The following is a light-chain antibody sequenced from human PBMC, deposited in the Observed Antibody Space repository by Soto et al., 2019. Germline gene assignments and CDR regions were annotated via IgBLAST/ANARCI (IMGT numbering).Light chain of an antibody. V-gene: IGLV2-14*01. CDR1: SSDIGAYNF. CDR3: CSYTSSTTLYV. J-gene: IGLJ1*01. CDR2: EGT. Sequence: QSALAQPASVSGSPGQSITISCTGTSSDIGAYNFVSWYQQHPGKAPKVLIYEGTKRPSGVSNRFSGSKSGNTASLTISGLQAEDEADYYCCSYTSSTTLYVFGSGTKVTV.